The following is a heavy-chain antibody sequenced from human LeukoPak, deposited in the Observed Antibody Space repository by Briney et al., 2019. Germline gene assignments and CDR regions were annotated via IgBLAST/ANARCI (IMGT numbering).Heavy chain of an antibody. D-gene: IGHD1-1*01. CDR1: GFTFSSYA. Sequence: PGGSLRLSCAASGFTFSSYAMSWVRQAPGKGLEWVSTLSGSDVDTYYADSVKGRFTTSRDNSKNTLYLQMNSLRAEDTAVYYCARSWNPFAYWGQGTLVTVSS. J-gene: IGHJ4*02. V-gene: IGHV3-23*01. CDR2: LSGSDVDT. CDR3: ARSWNPFAY.